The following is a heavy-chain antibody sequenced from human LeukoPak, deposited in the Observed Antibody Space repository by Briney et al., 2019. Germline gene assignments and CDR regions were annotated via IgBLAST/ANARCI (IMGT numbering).Heavy chain of an antibody. J-gene: IGHJ4*02. Sequence: GGSLRLSCSASGFTFCSYALSWVRPAPGEGLEWVSAISGSGGSTYYADSVKGRFTISRDNSKNTLYLQMNSLRAEDTAVYYCATLSPLDYWGQGTLVTVSS. CDR3: ATLSPLDY. V-gene: IGHV3-23*01. CDR1: GFTFCSYA. CDR2: ISGSGGST.